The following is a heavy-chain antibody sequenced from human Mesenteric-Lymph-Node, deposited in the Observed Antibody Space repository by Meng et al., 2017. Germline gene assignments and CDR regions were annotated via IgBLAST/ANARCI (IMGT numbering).Heavy chain of an antibody. J-gene: IGHJ2*01. CDR2: IYYSGST. CDR3: ARVGWRQWSFDL. Sequence: QVQVQEPGHVLVRPSETLSLTCTVSDDSVSSASHYWNWIRQPPGKGLELIGHIYYSGSTSYNPSLKSRVTISVDTSNNQFSLKLSSVTAADTAVYYCARVGWRQWSFDLWGRGTLVTVSS. CDR1: DDSVSSASHY. D-gene: IGHD5-18*01. V-gene: IGHV4-30-4*08.